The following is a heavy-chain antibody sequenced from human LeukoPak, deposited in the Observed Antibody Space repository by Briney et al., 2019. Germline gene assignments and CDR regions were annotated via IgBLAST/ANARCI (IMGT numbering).Heavy chain of an antibody. Sequence: SETLSLTCTVSGGSISSYYWSWIRQPPGKGPEWIGYIYYSGSTNYNPSLKSRVTISVDTSKNQFSLKLSSVTAADTAVYYCARHLESGFDYWGQGTLVTVSS. V-gene: IGHV4-59*08. CDR3: ARHLESGFDY. J-gene: IGHJ4*02. CDR1: GGSISSYY. CDR2: IYYSGST.